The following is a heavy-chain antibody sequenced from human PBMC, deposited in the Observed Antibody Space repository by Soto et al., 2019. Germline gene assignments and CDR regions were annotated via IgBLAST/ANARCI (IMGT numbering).Heavy chain of an antibody. CDR2: IGVSGGNR. Sequence: EVTLLESGGGLVQPGGSLRLSCAASGFTFNAYAMTWVRQAPGKGLEWVSAIGVSGGNRYYADSVRGRFTISRDNSKDTVDLPMNCLRVEDTAVYYCARVASDYITSVDNWGQGILVTVSS. CDR1: GFTFNAYA. CDR3: ARVASDYITSVDN. J-gene: IGHJ4*02. V-gene: IGHV3-23*01. D-gene: IGHD4-4*01.